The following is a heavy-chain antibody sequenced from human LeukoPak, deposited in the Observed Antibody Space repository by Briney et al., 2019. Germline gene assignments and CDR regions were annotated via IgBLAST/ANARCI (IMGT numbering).Heavy chain of an antibody. D-gene: IGHD3-16*01. CDR3: ARIGGGYIRQVGY. CDR1: GGTFSSYA. CDR2: IIPIFGTA. V-gene: IGHV1-69*05. Sequence: GASVKVSCKASGGTFSSYAISWVRQAPGQGLEWMGGIIPIFGTANYAQKFQGRVTMTRNTSITTAYMELSSLRSEDTAVYYCARIGGGYIRQVGYWGQGTLVTVSS. J-gene: IGHJ4*02.